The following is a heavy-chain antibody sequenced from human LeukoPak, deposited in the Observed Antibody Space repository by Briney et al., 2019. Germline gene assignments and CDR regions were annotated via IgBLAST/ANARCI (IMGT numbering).Heavy chain of an antibody. CDR1: GYSISSSYY. D-gene: IGHD1-26*01. J-gene: IGHJ4*02. Sequence: SETLSLTCAVSGYSISSSYYWSWIRQPAEKGLEWIGRIYTSGSTNYNPSLKSRVTMSVDTSKNQFSLKLSSVTAADTAVYYCARGGLVGATDFDYWGQGTLVTVSS. CDR2: IYTSGST. CDR3: ARGGLVGATDFDY. V-gene: IGHV4-4*07.